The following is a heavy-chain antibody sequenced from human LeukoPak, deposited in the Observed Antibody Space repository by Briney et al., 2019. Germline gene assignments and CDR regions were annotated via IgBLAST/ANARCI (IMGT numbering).Heavy chain of an antibody. Sequence: PGGSLRLSCAASGFTFSSYGMSWVRQAPGKGLEWVSAISGSGGSTYYADSVKGRFTISRDNSKNTLYLQMNSLRAEDTAVYYCPRDDYGETFDYWGQGTLVTVSS. CDR1: GFTFSSYG. CDR2: ISGSGGST. D-gene: IGHD4-17*01. J-gene: IGHJ4*02. V-gene: IGHV3-23*01. CDR3: PRDDYGETFDY.